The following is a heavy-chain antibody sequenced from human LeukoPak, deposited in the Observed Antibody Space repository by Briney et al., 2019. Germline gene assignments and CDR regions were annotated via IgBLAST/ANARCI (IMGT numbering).Heavy chain of an antibody. CDR2: IIPILGIA. CDR1: GGTFSSYA. CDR3: ASTLDYIWGSYRNNWFDP. D-gene: IGHD3-16*02. V-gene: IGHV1-69*04. J-gene: IGHJ5*02. Sequence: SVKVSCKASGGTFSSYAISWVRQAPGQGLAWMGRIIPILGIANYAQKFQGRVTITADKSTSTAYMELSSLRSEDTAVYYCASTLDYIWGSYRNNWFDPWGQGTLVTVSS.